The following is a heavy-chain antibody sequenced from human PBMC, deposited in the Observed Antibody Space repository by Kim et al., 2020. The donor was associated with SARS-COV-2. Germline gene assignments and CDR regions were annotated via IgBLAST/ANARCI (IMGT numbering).Heavy chain of an antibody. CDR3: ARPLGFGEYGMDV. J-gene: IGHJ6*01. Sequence: YNPYIKVCVAISVDTSKNQFSRKLSSVTAADTAVYYCARPLGFGEYGMDVWGQGTTVTVSS. V-gene: IGHV4-34*01. D-gene: IGHD3-10*01.